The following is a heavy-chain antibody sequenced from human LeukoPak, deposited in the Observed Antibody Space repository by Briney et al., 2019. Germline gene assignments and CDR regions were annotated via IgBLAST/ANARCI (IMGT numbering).Heavy chain of an antibody. CDR1: GFTFSSYG. J-gene: IGHJ4*02. CDR2: ISYDGSNK. CDR3: ATLEYFDY. Sequence: GGSLRLSCAASGFTFSSYGMHWVRQAPGKGLEWVAAISYDGSNKYYADSVKGRFTISRDNSKNTLYLQMNSLRAEDTAVYYCATLEYFDYWGQGTLVTVSS. V-gene: IGHV3-30*03.